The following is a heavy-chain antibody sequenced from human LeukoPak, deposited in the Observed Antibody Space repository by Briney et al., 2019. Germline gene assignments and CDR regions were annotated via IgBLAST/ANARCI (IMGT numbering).Heavy chain of an antibody. CDR3: ARDGPITMVRGVYDY. D-gene: IGHD3-10*01. V-gene: IGHV3-48*01. Sequence: GGSLRLSCAASGFTFSSYSMNWVRQAPGKGLEWVSYISSSSSTIYYADSVKGRFTISRDNAKNSLYLQMNSLRAEDTAVYYCARDGPITMVRGVYDYWGQGTLVTVSS. CDR1: GFTFSSYS. CDR2: ISSSSSTI. J-gene: IGHJ4*02.